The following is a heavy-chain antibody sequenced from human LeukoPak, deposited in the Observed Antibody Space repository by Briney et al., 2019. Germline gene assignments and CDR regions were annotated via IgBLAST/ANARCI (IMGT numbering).Heavy chain of an antibody. J-gene: IGHJ4*02. CDR2: ISAYNGNT. V-gene: IGHV1-18*01. D-gene: IGHD6-19*01. CDR1: GYTFTSYG. Sequence: GASVKVSCKASGYTFTSYGISWARQAPGQGLEWMGWISAYNGNTNYAQKLQGRVTMTTDTSTSTAYMDLRSLRSDDTAVYYCARGGDSSGWYVFDYWGQGTLVTVSS. CDR3: ARGGDSSGWYVFDY.